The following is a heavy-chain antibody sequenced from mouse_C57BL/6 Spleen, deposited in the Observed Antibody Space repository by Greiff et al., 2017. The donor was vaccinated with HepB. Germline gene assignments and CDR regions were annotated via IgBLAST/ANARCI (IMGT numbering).Heavy chain of an antibody. J-gene: IGHJ1*03. CDR2: IQPNSGST. V-gene: IGHV1-64*01. CDR1: GYTFTSYW. Sequence: QVQLQQPGAELVKPGASVKLSCKASGYTFTSYWMHWVKQRPGQGLEWIGMIQPNSGSTNYNEKFKSKATLTVDKSSSTAYMQLGSLTSEDSAVYYCASSPAAVVPYWYFDVWGTGTTVTVSS. D-gene: IGHD1-1*01. CDR3: ASSPAAVVPYWYFDV.